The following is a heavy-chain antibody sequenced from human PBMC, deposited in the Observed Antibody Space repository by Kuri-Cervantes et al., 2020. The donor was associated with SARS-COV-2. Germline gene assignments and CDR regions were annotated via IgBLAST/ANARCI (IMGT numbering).Heavy chain of an antibody. CDR3: ARGTNWPPDGWFDP. J-gene: IGHJ5*02. CDR2: TYYRSKWYD. V-gene: IGHV6-1*01. Sequence: SETLSLTCAISGDSVSSKIAAWNWIRQSPSRGLEWLGRTYYRSKWYDDYAVSVKSRISINPDTSKNQFSLHLNSVTPEDTAVYYCARGTNWPPDGWFDPWGQGTLVTSPQ. D-gene: IGHD7-27*01. CDR1: GDSVSSKIAA.